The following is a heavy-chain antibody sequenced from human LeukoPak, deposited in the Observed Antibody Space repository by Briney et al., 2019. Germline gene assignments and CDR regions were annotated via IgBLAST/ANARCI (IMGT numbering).Heavy chain of an antibody. CDR2: ISYSGAT. V-gene: IGHV4-59*01. CDR3: AAGGYYGSGAFHI. CDR1: GGSINSYY. J-gene: IGHJ3*02. D-gene: IGHD3-10*01. Sequence: SETLSLTCTVSGGSINSYYWTWVRQPPGKGLEWLGYISYSGATSYNPSLKSRVTISEDTSKNQFYLRLSSVTAADTAVYYCAAGGYYGSGAFHIWGLGTMVTVSS.